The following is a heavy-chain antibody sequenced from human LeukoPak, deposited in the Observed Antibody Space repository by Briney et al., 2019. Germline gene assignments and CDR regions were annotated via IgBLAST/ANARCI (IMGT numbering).Heavy chain of an antibody. CDR3: AKGQDLWFGELLSVDY. CDR2: LSGSGVST. Sequence: PGGSLRLSCAASGFTFSSYAMSWVRQAPGKGLEWVSALSGSGVSTFYADSVKGRFTISRDNSKNTLYLQMNSLRAEDTAVYYCAKGQDLWFGELLSVDYWGQGTLVTVSS. V-gene: IGHV3-23*01. D-gene: IGHD3-10*01. J-gene: IGHJ4*02. CDR1: GFTFSSYA.